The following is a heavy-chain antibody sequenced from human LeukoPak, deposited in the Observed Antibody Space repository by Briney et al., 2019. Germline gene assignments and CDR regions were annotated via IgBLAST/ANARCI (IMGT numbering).Heavy chain of an antibody. CDR2: IIPILGIA. CDR3: ARDWKYSLTGY. V-gene: IGHV1-69*04. J-gene: IGHJ4*02. Sequence: SVKVSCKASGYSFTDYYMHWVRQAPGQGLEWMGRIIPILGIANYAQKFQGRVTITADKSTSTAYMELSSLRSEDTAVYYCARDWKYSLTGYWGQGTLVTVSS. CDR1: GYSFTDYY. D-gene: IGHD5-18*01.